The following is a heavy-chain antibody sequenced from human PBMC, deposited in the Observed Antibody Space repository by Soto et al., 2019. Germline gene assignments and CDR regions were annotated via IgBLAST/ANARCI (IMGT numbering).Heavy chain of an antibody. CDR2: ISSSSSYI. V-gene: IGHV3-21*01. D-gene: IGHD5-12*01. CDR1: GFTFSSYS. J-gene: IGHJ4*02. Sequence: PGGSLRLSCAASGFTFSSYSMNWVRQAPGKGLEWVSSISSSSSYIYYADSVKGRFTISRDNAKNSLYLQMNSLRAEDTAVYYCASPPPGIWLQSSYFTYWRQGTLVTVSS. CDR3: ASPPPGIWLQSSYFTY.